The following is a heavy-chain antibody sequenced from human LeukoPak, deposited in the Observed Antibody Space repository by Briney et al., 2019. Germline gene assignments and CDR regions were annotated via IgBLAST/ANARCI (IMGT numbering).Heavy chain of an antibody. D-gene: IGHD3-10*01. CDR2: ISAYNGNT. CDR1: GYTFTSYG. J-gene: IGHJ4*02. V-gene: IGHV1-18*01. Sequence: ASVKVSCKASGYTFTSYGISWVRQAPGQGLEWMGWISAYNGNTNYAQKLQGRVTMTTDTSTSTAYMELRSLRSDDTAVYYCARDRRYYYGSGSYSCDYWGQGTLVTVSS. CDR3: ARDRRYYYGSGSYSCDY.